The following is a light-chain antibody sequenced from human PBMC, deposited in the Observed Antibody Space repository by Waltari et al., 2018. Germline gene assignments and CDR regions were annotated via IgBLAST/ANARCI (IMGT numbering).Light chain of an antibody. Sequence: QSALTQPASVSGSPGQSITISCPGTSSDVGGYNYVSWYQQHPGKAPKLMIYVVSMRPSGVSNRFSGSKSGNTASLTISGLQAEDEADYYCSSYTSSSTHFSYVFGTGTKVTVL. V-gene: IGLV2-14*01. J-gene: IGLJ1*01. CDR1: SSDVGGYNY. CDR2: VVS. CDR3: SSYTSSSTHFSYV.